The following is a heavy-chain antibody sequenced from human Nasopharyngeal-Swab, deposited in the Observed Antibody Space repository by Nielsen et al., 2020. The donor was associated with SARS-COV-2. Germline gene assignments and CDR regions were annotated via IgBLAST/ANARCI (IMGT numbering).Heavy chain of an antibody. CDR3: ARAGEYSYGSGDN. CDR2: VYYRGNT. J-gene: IGHJ4*02. Sequence: SETLSLTCTLSGGSISPYYWNWVRQPPGKGLEWNGYVYYRGNTKYSPSLESRVTISSDTSKNQFSLKLNAVTAADTAVYYCARAGEYSYGSGDNWGQGTLVAVSS. CDR1: GGSISPYY. V-gene: IGHV4-59*12. D-gene: IGHD5-18*01.